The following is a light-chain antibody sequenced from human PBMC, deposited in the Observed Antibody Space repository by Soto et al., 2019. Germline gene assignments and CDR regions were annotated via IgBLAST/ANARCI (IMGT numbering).Light chain of an antibody. V-gene: IGLV2-14*01. CDR3: SSYTPSSSYV. CDR1: SSDVGGYNY. Sequence: QYVLTQHASVSGSPGQSITIYCTGTSSDVGGYNYVSWYQQHPGKAPKLMIYEVTNRPSGVSNRFSGSKSGNTASLTISGLQAEDEADYYCSSYTPSSSYVFGTGTKVTVL. CDR2: EVT. J-gene: IGLJ1*01.